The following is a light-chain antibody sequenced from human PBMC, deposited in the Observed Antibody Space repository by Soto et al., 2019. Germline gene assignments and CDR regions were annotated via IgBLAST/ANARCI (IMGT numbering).Light chain of an antibody. Sequence: QSALTQPASVSGSPGQSITISCTGTSGDVVAYNYVSWYQQHPGKAPKVMIYEVSNRPSGISNRFSGSKSGNTASLTISGLQAEDEADYYCSSYTSSSTWVFGGGTKLTVL. J-gene: IGLJ3*02. CDR2: EVS. V-gene: IGLV2-14*01. CDR1: SGDVVAYNY. CDR3: SSYTSSSTWV.